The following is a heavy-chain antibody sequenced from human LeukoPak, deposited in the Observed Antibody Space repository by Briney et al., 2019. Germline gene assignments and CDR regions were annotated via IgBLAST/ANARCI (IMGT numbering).Heavy chain of an antibody. V-gene: IGHV4-31*03. CDR1: GGSISSGGYY. CDR2: IYYSGST. D-gene: IGHD6-19*01. J-gene: IGHJ6*02. CDR3: ARDSGIAVAGTFYYYYGMDV. Sequence: SQTLSLTCTVSGGSISSGGYYWSWIRQPPGKGLEWIGYIYYSGSTYYNPSLKSRVTISVDTSKNQFSLKLSSVTAADTAVYYCARDSGIAVAGTFYYYYGMDVWGQGTTVTVSS.